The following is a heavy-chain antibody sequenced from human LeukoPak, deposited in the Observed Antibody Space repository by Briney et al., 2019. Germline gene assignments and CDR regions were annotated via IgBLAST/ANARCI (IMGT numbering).Heavy chain of an antibody. J-gene: IGHJ4*02. V-gene: IGHV2-5*02. CDR2: IYWDDDK. D-gene: IGHD3-9*01. Sequence: SGPTLVKPTQSLTLTCTFSGFSFSPSSVGVGWIRQPPGKALEWLALIYWDDDKRYNTSMKSRLTITKETSKNQVVLIMTDMDPVDTATYFCAHREVRLDYFDYWGQGILVTVSS. CDR3: AHREVRLDYFDY. CDR1: GFSFSPSSVG.